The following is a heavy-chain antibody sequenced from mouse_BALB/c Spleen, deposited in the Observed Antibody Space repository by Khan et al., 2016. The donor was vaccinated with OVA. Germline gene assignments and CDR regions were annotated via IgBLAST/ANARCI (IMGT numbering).Heavy chain of an antibody. J-gene: IGHJ3*01. Sequence: VQLKESGPGLVKPSQSLSLTCTVTGYSITSDYAWNWIRQFPGNKLDWMGYISYSGSTTYNPSLKSRISITRDTSKNQFVLQLNYVTTEDTATYYCARWVTYWGQGTLVTVSA. CDR1: GYSITSDYA. CDR3: ARWVTY. CDR2: ISYSGST. V-gene: IGHV3-2*02.